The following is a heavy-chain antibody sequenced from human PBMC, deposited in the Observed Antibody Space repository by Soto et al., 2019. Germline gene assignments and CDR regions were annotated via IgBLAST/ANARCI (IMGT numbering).Heavy chain of an antibody. Sequence: PXDSLILSCAASGFTLNRRYMTLVRQARGKGLEWVSVIYGDGSRSYADSVKGRFSISRDSSKNTVYLQMNTLRAGDTAVYYCASGAEGPRSYYYYGMDVWGQGTTVTVSS. V-gene: IGHV3-53*01. CDR1: GFTLNRRY. CDR2: IYGDGSR. J-gene: IGHJ6*02. CDR3: ASGAEGPRSYYYYGMDV. D-gene: IGHD3-10*01.